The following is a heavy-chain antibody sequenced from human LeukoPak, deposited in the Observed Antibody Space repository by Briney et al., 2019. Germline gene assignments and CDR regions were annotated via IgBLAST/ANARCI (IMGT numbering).Heavy chain of an antibody. CDR3: AGEDNSSGYRPFDI. CDR1: GYTFTGYY. V-gene: IGHV1-2*06. D-gene: IGHD3-22*01. CDR2: INPNNGGT. Sequence: GASVKVSCKASGYTFTGYYIHWVRQAPGQGLEWMGRINPNNGGTNYAQKFQGRVTMTRDMSMSTAYMELSRLRSVDTAVYHCAGEDNSSGYRPFDIWGQGTMVTVPS. J-gene: IGHJ3*02.